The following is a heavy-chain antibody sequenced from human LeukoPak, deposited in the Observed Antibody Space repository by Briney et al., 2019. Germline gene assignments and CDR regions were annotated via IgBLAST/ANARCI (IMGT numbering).Heavy chain of an antibody. V-gene: IGHV3-23*01. CDR1: GFTFSSYA. CDR2: ISGSGGST. CDR3: AKGDIVVVTTASLDY. Sequence: PGGSLRLSCAASGFTFSSYAMSWVRQAPGKGLEWVSAISGSGGSTYYADSVKGRFTISRDNSKNTLYLQMNSLRAEDTAVYYCAKGDIVVVTTASLDYWGQGTLVTVSS. D-gene: IGHD2-21*02. J-gene: IGHJ4*02.